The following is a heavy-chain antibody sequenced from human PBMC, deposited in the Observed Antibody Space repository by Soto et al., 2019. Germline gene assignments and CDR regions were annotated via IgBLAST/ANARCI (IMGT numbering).Heavy chain of an antibody. V-gene: IGHV3-64*01. CDR3: ARDIAAAGTAGYFQH. CDR2: ISSNGGST. Sequence: GGSLRLSCAASGFTFSSYAMHWVRQAPGKGLGYVSAISSNGGSTYYANSVKGRFTISRDNSKNTLYLQMGSLRAEDMAVYYCARDIAAAGTAGYFQHWGQGTLVTVSS. CDR1: GFTFSSYA. D-gene: IGHD6-13*01. J-gene: IGHJ1*01.